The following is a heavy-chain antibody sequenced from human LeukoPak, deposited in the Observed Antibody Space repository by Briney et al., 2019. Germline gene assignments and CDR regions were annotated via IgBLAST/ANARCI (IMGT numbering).Heavy chain of an antibody. Sequence: ASVKVSCKASGYTFTSYYMHWVRQAPGQGLEWMGIINPSGGSTSYAQKFQGRVTMTRDTSTSTVYMELSGQRSEDTAVYYCARGRDSSGWSNRWYYWGQGTLVTVSS. V-gene: IGHV1-46*01. CDR3: ARGRDSSGWSNRWYY. J-gene: IGHJ4*02. CDR2: INPSGGST. CDR1: GYTFTSYY. D-gene: IGHD6-19*01.